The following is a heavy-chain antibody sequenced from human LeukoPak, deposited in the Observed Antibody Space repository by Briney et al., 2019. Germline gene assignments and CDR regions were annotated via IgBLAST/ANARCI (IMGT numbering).Heavy chain of an antibody. J-gene: IGHJ4*02. Sequence: PGGSLSLSCAASGLTSSSYSMNWVRQAPGKGLEWVSYISSSSSTIYYAGSVKGRFTTSRDNAKISLYLQMNSLRAEDAAVYYCARVGVVVPAALGGVDYWGQGTLVTVSS. V-gene: IGHV3-48*04. CDR1: GLTSSSYS. CDR2: ISSSSSTI. CDR3: ARVGVVVPAALGGVDY. D-gene: IGHD2-2*01.